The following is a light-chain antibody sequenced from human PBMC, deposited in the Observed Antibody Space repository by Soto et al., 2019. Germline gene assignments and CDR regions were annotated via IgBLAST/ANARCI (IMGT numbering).Light chain of an antibody. CDR3: QQYNDWPLT. J-gene: IGKJ4*01. CDR1: QSISRT. V-gene: IGKV3-15*01. Sequence: EIVLTQSPATLSLSPGEGLTLSCRASQSISRTLAWYQQRPGQAPRLLIYGASSRATGVPARFSGSGSGTEFTLTISSLQSEDFAVYYCQQYNDWPLTVGGGTKVDIK. CDR2: GAS.